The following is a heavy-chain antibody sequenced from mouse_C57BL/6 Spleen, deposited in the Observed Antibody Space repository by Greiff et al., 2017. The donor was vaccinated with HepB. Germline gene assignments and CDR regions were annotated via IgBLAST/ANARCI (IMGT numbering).Heavy chain of an antibody. CDR2: IDPSDSYT. D-gene: IGHD2-3*01. Sequence: VQLQQPGAELVKPGASVKLSCKASGYTFTSYWMQWVKQRPGQGLEWIGEIDPSDSYTNYNQKFKGKATLTVDTSSSTAYMQLSSLTSEDSAVYYCARGDDGYPWFAYWGQGTLVTVSA. V-gene: IGHV1-50*01. J-gene: IGHJ3*01. CDR1: GYTFTSYW. CDR3: ARGDDGYPWFAY.